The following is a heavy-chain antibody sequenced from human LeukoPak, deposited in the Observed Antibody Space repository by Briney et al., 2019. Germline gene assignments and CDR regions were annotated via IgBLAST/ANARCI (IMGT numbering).Heavy chain of an antibody. CDR2: INPSGGST. J-gene: IGHJ4*02. CDR3: WIAAAGRNFDY. D-gene: IGHD6-13*01. V-gene: IGHV1-46*01. CDR1: GYTFTNYY. Sequence: ASVKVSCKASGYTFTNYYIHWVRQAPGQGLEWMGIINPSGGSTNYAQNFQGRVTMTRDTSTSTVYMELSSLRSDDTAKYFCWIAAAGRNFDYWGQGTLVTVSS.